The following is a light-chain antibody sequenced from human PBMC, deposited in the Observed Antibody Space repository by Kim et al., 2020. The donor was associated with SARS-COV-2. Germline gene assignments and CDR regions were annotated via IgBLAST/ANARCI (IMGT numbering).Light chain of an antibody. CDR1: SSNIGAGYD. CDR2: GNT. CDR3: QYYDSSLSGYV. J-gene: IGLJ1*01. V-gene: IGLV1-40*01. Sequence: QRVTISCAGISSNIGAGYDVHWYQQLPGTAPKLLIYGNTIRPSGVPDRFSGSKSGTSASLAITGLQTEDEADYYCQYYDSSLSGYVFGTGTKVTVL.